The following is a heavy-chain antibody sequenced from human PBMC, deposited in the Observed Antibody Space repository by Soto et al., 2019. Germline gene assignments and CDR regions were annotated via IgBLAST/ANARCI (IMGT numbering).Heavy chain of an antibody. Sequence: PGGSLRLSCAASGFTFSSYGISWIRPSPGKGLEWVSVISGGGDTTYYTPSVKGRFTISRDNSKNTLYLQMNSLRAEDTAVYYCAKDLSYYSDSSGYPGYWGQGTLVTVSS. CDR1: GFTFSSYG. CDR3: AKDLSYYSDSSGYPGY. J-gene: IGHJ4*02. V-gene: IGHV3-23*01. D-gene: IGHD3-22*01. CDR2: ISGGGDTT.